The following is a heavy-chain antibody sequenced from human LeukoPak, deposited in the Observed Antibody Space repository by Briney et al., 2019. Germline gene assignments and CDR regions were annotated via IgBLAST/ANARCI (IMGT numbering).Heavy chain of an antibody. J-gene: IGHJ5*02. CDR3: ARDYYGSAAGLRFDP. V-gene: IGHV4-61*02. CDR1: GGSISSGGFY. CDR2: IYTTGST. D-gene: IGHD3-10*01. Sequence: PSQTLSLICTVSGGSISSGGFYWSWIRQPAGRGLEWIGRIYTTGSTNYNPSLKSRVTISVDTSKNQLSLNVSSVTAADTAVYYCARDYYGSAAGLRFDPWRQGTLVTVSS.